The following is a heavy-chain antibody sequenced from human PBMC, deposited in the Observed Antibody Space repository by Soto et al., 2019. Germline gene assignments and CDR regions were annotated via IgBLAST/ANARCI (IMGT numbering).Heavy chain of an antibody. CDR1: GGTFTTYP. V-gene: IGHV1-69*01. Sequence: QVQLVQSGAEVKKPGSSVKVSCKASGGTFTTYPINWVRQAPGQGLEWMGGIIPLFGTTNYAQKFQGRVTITADESTSTAYMELSSLRSEDTAMYYCARQVTVGDYQYWGQGTLVTVSS. CDR3: ARQVTVGDYQY. D-gene: IGHD4-17*01. J-gene: IGHJ4*02. CDR2: IIPLFGTT.